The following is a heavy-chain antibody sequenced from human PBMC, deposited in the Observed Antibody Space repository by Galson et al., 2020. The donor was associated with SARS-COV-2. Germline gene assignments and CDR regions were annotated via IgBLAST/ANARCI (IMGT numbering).Heavy chain of an antibody. CDR3: ARVQKGLLWFGETSHPNWFDP. V-gene: IGHV5-51*01. CDR1: GYSFTSYW. Sequence: GESLKISCKGSGYSFTSYWIGWVRQMPGKGLEWMGIIYPGDSDTRYSPSFQGQVTISADKSISTAYLQWSSLKASDTAMYYCARVQKGLLWFGETSHPNWFDPWGQGTLVTVSS. D-gene: IGHD3-10*01. CDR2: IYPGDSDT. J-gene: IGHJ5*02.